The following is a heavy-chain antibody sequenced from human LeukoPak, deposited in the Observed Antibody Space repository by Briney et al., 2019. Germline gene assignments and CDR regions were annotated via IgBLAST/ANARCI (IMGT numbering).Heavy chain of an antibody. Sequence: PSETLSLTCTVSGGSISSSSYYWGWIRQPPGKGLEWIGSIYYTRSTYYNPSLKSRVTISVDTSKNQFSLKLTSVTAADTAVYYCARHQGAPRFGELFDFWGQGTLVTVSS. D-gene: IGHD3-10*01. CDR2: IYYTRST. CDR3: ARHQGAPRFGELFDF. J-gene: IGHJ4*02. CDR1: GGSISSSSYY. V-gene: IGHV4-39*01.